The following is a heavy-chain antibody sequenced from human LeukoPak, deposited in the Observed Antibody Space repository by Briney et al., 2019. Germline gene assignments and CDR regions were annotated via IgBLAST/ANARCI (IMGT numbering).Heavy chain of an antibody. CDR3: AREGVLGYCSSTSCPHAFDI. V-gene: IGHV4-4*02. Sequence: SETLSLTCAVSGGSISSSNWWSWVRQPPGKGLEWIGEIYHSGTTNYNPSLKSRVTISVDKSKNQFSLKLNSVTAADTAVYYCAREGVLGYCSSTSCPHAFDIWGQGTMVTVSS. J-gene: IGHJ3*02. D-gene: IGHD2-2*01. CDR2: IYHSGTT. CDR1: GGSISSSNW.